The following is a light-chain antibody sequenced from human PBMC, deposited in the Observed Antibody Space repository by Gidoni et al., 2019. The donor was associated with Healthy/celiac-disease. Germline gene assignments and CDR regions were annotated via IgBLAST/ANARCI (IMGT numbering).Light chain of an antibody. V-gene: IGKV2-28*01. Sequence: DIVTPPSPLSLPVTAEEPAFISCSSSQSLQHSNGYNYLDWYLQKPGQSPQLLIYLGSTRASGVPDRFSGSGSGTDFTLKISRVEAEDVGVYYCMQALQTPITFGQGTRLEIK. CDR3: MQALQTPIT. J-gene: IGKJ5*01. CDR1: QSLQHSNGYNY. CDR2: LGS.